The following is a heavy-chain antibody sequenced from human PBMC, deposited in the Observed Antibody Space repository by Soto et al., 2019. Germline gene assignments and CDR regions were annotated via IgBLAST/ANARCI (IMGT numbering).Heavy chain of an antibody. V-gene: IGHV1-69*02. Sequence: SVKGSCKASGGTFSRYTISWVRQAPGQGLEWMGRIIPILGIANYAQKFQGRVTITADKSTSTAYMELSSLRSEDTAVYYCAVGVEGRSPAAIPHFDYWGQGTLVTVSS. J-gene: IGHJ4*02. D-gene: IGHD2-2*01. CDR3: AVGVEGRSPAAIPHFDY. CDR2: IIPILGIA. CDR1: GGTFSRYT.